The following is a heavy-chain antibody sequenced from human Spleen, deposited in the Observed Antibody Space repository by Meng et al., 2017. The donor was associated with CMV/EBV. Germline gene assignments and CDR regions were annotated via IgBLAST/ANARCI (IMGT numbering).Heavy chain of an antibody. J-gene: IGHJ4*02. CDR3: ARALYYYDSSGYYQLSFDY. Sequence: QVQLVQSGDEVKKPGSSVKVSCKTSVDTISRKTISWVRQAPGQGLEWMGKIAPIFGTVKVAEKFQDRVTITADESTSTAYMELISLRSEDTAVYYCARALYYYDSSGYYQLSFDYWGQGTLVTVSS. D-gene: IGHD3-22*01. CDR2: IAPIFGTV. V-gene: IGHV1-69*08. CDR1: VDTISRKT.